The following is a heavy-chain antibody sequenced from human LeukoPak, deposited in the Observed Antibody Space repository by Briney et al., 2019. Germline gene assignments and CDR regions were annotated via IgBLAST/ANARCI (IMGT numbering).Heavy chain of an antibody. Sequence: GGSLRLSCAASEFTFSSYSMNWVRQAPGKGLEWVSSISSSGSYIYYADSVKGRFTISRDNAKKSLYLQMNSLRAEDTAVYYCAKDRYFYDSTGDYFDSWGQGTLVTVSS. J-gene: IGHJ4*02. V-gene: IGHV3-21*01. CDR1: EFTFSSYS. D-gene: IGHD3-22*01. CDR3: AKDRYFYDSTGDYFDS. CDR2: ISSSGSYI.